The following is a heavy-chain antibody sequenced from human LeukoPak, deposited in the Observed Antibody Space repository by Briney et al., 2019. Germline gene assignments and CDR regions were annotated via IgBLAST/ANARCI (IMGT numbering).Heavy chain of an antibody. CDR2: ISSSSSYI. J-gene: IGHJ5*02. Sequence: PGGSLRLSCAASGFTFSSYSMNWVRQAPGKGLEWVSSISSSSSYIYYADSVKGRFTISRDNAKNSLYLQMNSLRAEDTAVYYCARGTQHDCSSTSCYLNWFDPWGQGTLVTVSS. D-gene: IGHD2-2*01. CDR1: GFTFSSYS. V-gene: IGHV3-21*01. CDR3: ARGTQHDCSSTSCYLNWFDP.